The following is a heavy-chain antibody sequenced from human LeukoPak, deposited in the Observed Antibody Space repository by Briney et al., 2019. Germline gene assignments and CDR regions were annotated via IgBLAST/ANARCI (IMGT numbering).Heavy chain of an antibody. J-gene: IGHJ4*02. D-gene: IGHD5-12*01. V-gene: IGHV3-21*01. Sequence: GGSLRLSCAASGFTFSSYSMNWVRQAPGKGLEWVSSISSSSSCIYYADSVKGRFTISRDNAKNSLYLQMNSLRAEDTAVYYCARIERGDSGYDYVYFDYWGQGTLVTVSS. CDR2: ISSSSSCI. CDR3: ARIERGDSGYDYVYFDY. CDR1: GFTFSSYS.